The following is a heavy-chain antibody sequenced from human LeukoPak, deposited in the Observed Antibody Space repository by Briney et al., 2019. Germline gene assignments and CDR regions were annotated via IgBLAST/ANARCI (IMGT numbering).Heavy chain of an antibody. V-gene: IGHV3-11*03. D-gene: IGHD3-22*01. Sequence: GGSLRLSCAASGFTFSEYYMSWIRQAPGKGLEWVSFITSSSGYTNYADSVKGRFTISRDNAKNSLYLQMSSLRAEDTAIYYCAKTVFETSGFYPNFDYWGQGTLVTASS. J-gene: IGHJ4*02. CDR3: AKTVFETSGFYPNFDY. CDR1: GFTFSEYY. CDR2: ITSSSGYT.